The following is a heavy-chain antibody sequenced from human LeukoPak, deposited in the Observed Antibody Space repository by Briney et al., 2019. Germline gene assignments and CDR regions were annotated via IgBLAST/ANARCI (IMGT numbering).Heavy chain of an antibody. CDR3: ARDLSPIFGPVGLYGMDV. J-gene: IGHJ6*02. Sequence: GASVKVSCKVSGYTLTELSMHWVRQAPGKGLEWMGGFDPEDGETIYAQKFQGRVTMTEDTSTDTAYMELSSLRSEDTAVYYCARDLSPIFGPVGLYGMDVWGQGTTVTVSS. V-gene: IGHV1-24*01. D-gene: IGHD3/OR15-3a*01. CDR1: GYTLTELS. CDR2: FDPEDGET.